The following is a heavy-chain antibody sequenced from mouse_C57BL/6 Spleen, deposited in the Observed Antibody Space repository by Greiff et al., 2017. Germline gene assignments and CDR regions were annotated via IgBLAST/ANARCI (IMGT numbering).Heavy chain of an antibody. CDR3: ARGDSYFDY. J-gene: IGHJ2*01. CDR1: GYAFTNYL. CDR2: INPGSGGT. Sequence: VQRVESGAELVRPGTSVKVSCKASGYAFTNYLIEWVKQRPGQGLEWIGVINPGSGGTNYNEKFKGKATLTADKSSSTAYMQLSSLTSEDSAVYFCARGDSYFDYWGQGTTLTVSS. D-gene: IGHD3-3*01. V-gene: IGHV1-54*01.